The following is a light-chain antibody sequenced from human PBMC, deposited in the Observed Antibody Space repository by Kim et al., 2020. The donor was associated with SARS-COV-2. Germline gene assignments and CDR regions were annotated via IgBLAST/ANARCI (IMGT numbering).Light chain of an antibody. CDR3: QSYDSSSWV. V-gene: IGLV6-57*04. Sequence: NFMLTQPHSVSGSPVKTVTISCTRSGGSIASNYVQWYQQRPGSAPTTVIYEDYQRPSGVPDRFSGSIDSSSNSASLTISGLKTEDKADYYCQSYDSSSWVFGGGTQLTVL. J-gene: IGLJ3*02. CDR2: EDY. CDR1: GGSIASNY.